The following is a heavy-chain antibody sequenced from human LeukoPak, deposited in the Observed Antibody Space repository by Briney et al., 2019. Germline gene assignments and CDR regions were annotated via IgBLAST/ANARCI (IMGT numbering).Heavy chain of an antibody. J-gene: IGHJ3*02. CDR2: ISAYNGNT. D-gene: IGHD6-13*01. Sequence: ASVKVSCKASGYTFTSYGISWVRQAPGQGLEWMGWISAYNGNTNYAQKLQGRVTITTDESTSTAYMGLSSLRSEDTAVYYCARATYSSSWLKTYAFDIWGQGTMVTVSS. CDR3: ARATYSSSWLKTYAFDI. V-gene: IGHV1-18*01. CDR1: GYTFTSYG.